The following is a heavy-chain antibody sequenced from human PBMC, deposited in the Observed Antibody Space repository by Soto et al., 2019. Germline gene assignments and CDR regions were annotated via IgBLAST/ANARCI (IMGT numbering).Heavy chain of an antibody. CDR1: GGSISSYF. J-gene: IGHJ4*02. CDR2: IYYSGNT. D-gene: IGHD6-13*01. V-gene: IGHV4-59*01. Sequence: KPSETLSLTCIVSGGSISSYFCSWIRQLPGKGLEWIGYIYYSGNTNYNPSLKNRVTMSVDTSKNQFSLKLSSVTAADTAVYYCARGGSSTWPFDYWGQGTLVTVSS. CDR3: ARGGSSTWPFDY.